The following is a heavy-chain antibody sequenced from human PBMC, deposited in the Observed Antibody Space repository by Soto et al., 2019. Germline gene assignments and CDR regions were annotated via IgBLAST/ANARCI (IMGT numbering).Heavy chain of an antibody. CDR3: AKDRNYPRDQFHY. V-gene: IGHV3-23*01. J-gene: IGHJ4*02. CDR2: ISANGQGI. D-gene: IGHD1-7*01. CDR1: GFTFSTYA. Sequence: PGGSLRLSCAASGFTFSTYALSWVRQAPGKGLEWVSAISANGQGIYYADSVRGRFTISRDNSKNTIFLHMDSLRAEDTAVYYCAKDRNYPRDQFHYWGPGILVTVSS.